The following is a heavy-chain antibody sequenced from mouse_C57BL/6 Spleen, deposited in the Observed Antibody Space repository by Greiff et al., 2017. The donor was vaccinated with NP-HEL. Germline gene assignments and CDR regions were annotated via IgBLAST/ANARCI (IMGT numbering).Heavy chain of an antibody. CDR3: ARDEPDGYYVYAMDY. Sequence: VQLKESGPGLVKPSQSLSLSCSVTGYSITSGYYWNWIRQFPGNKLEWMGYISYDGSNNYNPSLKNRISITRDTSKNQFFLKLNSVTTEDTATYYCARDEPDGYYVYAMDYWGQGTSVTVSS. CDR2: ISYDGSN. J-gene: IGHJ4*01. CDR1: GYSITSGYY. V-gene: IGHV3-6*01. D-gene: IGHD2-3*01.